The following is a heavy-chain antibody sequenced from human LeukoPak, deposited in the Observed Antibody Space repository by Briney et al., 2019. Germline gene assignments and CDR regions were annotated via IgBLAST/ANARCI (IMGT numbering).Heavy chain of an antibody. CDR3: AKAFKLYYYDSSGLGYFDL. Sequence: GGSLRLSCAASGFTFSSYAMHWVRQAPGKGLEWVAVISYDGSNKYYADSVKGRFTISRDNSKNTLYLQMNSLRAEDTAVYYCAKAFKLYYYDSSGLGYFDLWGRGTLVTVSS. CDR2: ISYDGSNK. J-gene: IGHJ2*01. D-gene: IGHD3-22*01. CDR1: GFTFSSYA. V-gene: IGHV3-30-3*01.